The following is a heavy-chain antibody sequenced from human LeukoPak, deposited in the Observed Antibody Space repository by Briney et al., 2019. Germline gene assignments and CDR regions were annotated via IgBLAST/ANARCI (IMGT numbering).Heavy chain of an antibody. J-gene: IGHJ4*02. CDR3: ARDAERIAAAGFFDY. CDR1: GFTFSSYS. D-gene: IGHD6-13*01. Sequence: GGSLRLSCAASGFTFSSYSMNWVRKAPGKGLEGVSSISSSSSYIYYADSVKGRFTISRDNAKNSLYLQMNSLRAEDTAVYYCARDAERIAAAGFFDYWGQGTLVTVSS. V-gene: IGHV3-21*01. CDR2: ISSSSSYI.